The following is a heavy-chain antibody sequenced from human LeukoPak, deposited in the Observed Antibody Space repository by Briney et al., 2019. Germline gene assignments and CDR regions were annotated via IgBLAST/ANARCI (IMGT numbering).Heavy chain of an antibody. D-gene: IGHD2-21*01. CDR3: AREQLYSGYYGLDV. J-gene: IGHJ6*02. CDR2: ISYDGNNN. Sequence: GGSLRLSCAASGFTFSSYGMHWVRQAPGKGLEWVAVISYDGNNNYYADSVRGRFTISRDNSKNTVNLQVNSLRPEDTAVYYCAREQLYSGYYGLDVWGQGTTLTVSS. V-gene: IGHV3-30*03. CDR1: GFTFSSYG.